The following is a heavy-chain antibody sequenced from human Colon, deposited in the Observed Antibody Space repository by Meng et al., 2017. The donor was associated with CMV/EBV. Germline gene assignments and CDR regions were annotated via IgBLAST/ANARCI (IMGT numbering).Heavy chain of an antibody. CDR2: INPTSGGT. CDR3: VRDQDAYCGGDCYSYE. V-gene: IGHV1-2*02. J-gene: IGHJ4*02. Sequence: ASVKVSCKASGYIFTAYYIHWVRQAPGQGLEWMGWINPTSGGTHYAPKFQGRVTMTRDTSIITAYMDLSSLTSDDTAVYYCVRDQDAYCGGDCYSYEWGQGTLVTVSS. D-gene: IGHD2-21*01. CDR1: GYIFTAYY.